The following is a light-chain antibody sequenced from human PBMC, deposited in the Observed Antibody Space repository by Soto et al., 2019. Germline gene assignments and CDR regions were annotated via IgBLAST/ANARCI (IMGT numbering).Light chain of an antibody. J-gene: IGLJ2*01. CDR3: CSYAGSYIYVV. CDR2: DVN. CDR1: SSDVGGYNY. V-gene: IGLV2-11*01. Sequence: QSALTQPRSVSGSPGQSVTISCTGTSSDVGGYNYVSWYQQHPDKAPKLIIYDVNKRPSGVPDRFSGSKSGNTASLTISGLQAEDEADYYCCSYAGSYIYVVFGGGTKVTVL.